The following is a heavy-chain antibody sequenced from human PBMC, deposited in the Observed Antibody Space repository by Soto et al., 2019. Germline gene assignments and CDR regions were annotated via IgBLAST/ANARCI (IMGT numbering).Heavy chain of an antibody. CDR3: ARHRSNATWGNLGGIDI. CDR2: IYPGDSDT. V-gene: IGHV5-51*01. Sequence: GESLKISCKGSGYSFTSYWIGWVRQMPGKGLEGMGIIYPGDSDTRYSPSFQGQVTISADKSISTAYLQWSSLKPSDTAMYPCARHRSNATWGNLGGIDIWGRETTGTAAS. D-gene: IGHD1-26*01. CDR1: GYSFTSYW. J-gene: IGHJ6*01.